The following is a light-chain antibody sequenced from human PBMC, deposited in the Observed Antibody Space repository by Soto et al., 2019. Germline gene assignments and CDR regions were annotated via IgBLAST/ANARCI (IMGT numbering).Light chain of an antibody. V-gene: IGLV2-14*01. J-gene: IGLJ2*01. Sequence: QSGLTQPASVSGSPGQSITISCTGTSSDIGDYDYVSWYQHLPGKAPKLLIFDVTHRPSGVSDRFSCSKSGNTASLTISGVRPEDEADYYCCSYTDIALDVVFGGGTKLTVL. CDR3: CSYTDIALDVV. CDR1: SSDIGDYDY. CDR2: DVT.